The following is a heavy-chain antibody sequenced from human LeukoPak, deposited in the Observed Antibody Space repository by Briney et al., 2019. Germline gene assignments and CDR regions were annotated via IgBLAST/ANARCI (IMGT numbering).Heavy chain of an antibody. D-gene: IGHD6-13*01. CDR1: GGSISSYY. Sequence: SETLSLTCTVSGGSISSYYWSWIRQPPGKGLEWIGYIYHSGSTYYNPSLKSRVTISVDRSKNQFSLKLSSVTAADTAVYYCARGGSSWPIDYWGQGTLVTVSS. J-gene: IGHJ4*02. V-gene: IGHV4-59*12. CDR3: ARGGSSWPIDY. CDR2: IYHSGST.